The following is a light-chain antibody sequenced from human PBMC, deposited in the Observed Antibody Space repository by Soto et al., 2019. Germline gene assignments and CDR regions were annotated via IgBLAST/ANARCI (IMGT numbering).Light chain of an antibody. J-gene: IGLJ1*01. CDR2: EVS. Sequence: QSVLTQPASVSGSAGQSSTISCTGTSSDVGSYNLVSWYQQHPGKAPKLMIYEVSKRPSGVSNRFSGSKSGNTASLTISGLQAEDEADYYCCSYAGSSSYVFGTGTKLTVL. CDR3: CSYAGSSSYV. CDR1: SSDVGSYNL. V-gene: IGLV2-23*02.